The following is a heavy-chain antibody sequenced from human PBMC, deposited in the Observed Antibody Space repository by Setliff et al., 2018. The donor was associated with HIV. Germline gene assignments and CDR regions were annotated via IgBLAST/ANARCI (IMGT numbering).Heavy chain of an antibody. CDR2: ISYSGKT. CDR1: GVPTSASTYY. Sequence: KPSETLSLTCTVSGVPTSASTYYGAWIRQPPGKELDWIGYISYSGKTYYNPSLKSRVTISVDTSKNQFSLKLSSVTAADTAVYYCARFRVERRLSNRFDPWGQGTLVTVSS. D-gene: IGHD1-1*01. V-gene: IGHV4-39*07. J-gene: IGHJ5*02. CDR3: ARFRVERRLSNRFDP.